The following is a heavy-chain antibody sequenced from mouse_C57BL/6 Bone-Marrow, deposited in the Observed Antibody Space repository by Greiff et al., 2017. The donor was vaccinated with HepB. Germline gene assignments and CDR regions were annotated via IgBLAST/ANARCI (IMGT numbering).Heavy chain of an antibody. J-gene: IGHJ4*01. D-gene: IGHD2-4*01. CDR1: GYTFTSYW. Sequence: VQLQQSGTVLARPGASVKMSCKSSGYTFTSYWMHWVKQRPGQGLEWIGAIYPGNSDTSYNQKFKGKAKLTAVTSASTAYMELSSLTSEDSAVYYCAPHYDRRSYAMDYWGQGTSVTVSS. V-gene: IGHV1-5*01. CDR2: IYPGNSDT. CDR3: APHYDRRSYAMDY.